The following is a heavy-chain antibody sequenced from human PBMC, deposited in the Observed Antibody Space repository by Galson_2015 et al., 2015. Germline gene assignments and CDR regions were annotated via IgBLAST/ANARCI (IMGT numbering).Heavy chain of an antibody. V-gene: IGHV1-58*02. D-gene: IGHD4-23*01. J-gene: IGHJ4*02. CDR1: GFTFTSSA. Sequence: SVKVSCKASGFTFTSSAMQWVRQARGQRLEWIGWIVVGSGNTNYAQKFQERVTITRDMSTSTAYMELSSLRSEDTAVYYCAADAGQTTAVMGYWGQGTLVTVSS. CDR2: IVVGSGNT. CDR3: AADAGQTTAVMGY.